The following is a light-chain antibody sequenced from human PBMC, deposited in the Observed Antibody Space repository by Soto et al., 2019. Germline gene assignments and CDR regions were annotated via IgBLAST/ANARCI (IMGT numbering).Light chain of an antibody. CDR2: RNS. CDR1: SCNIGLDYD. V-gene: IGLV1-40*01. Sequence: QSVLTQPPSVSGAPGQRVTISCTGSSCNIGLDYDVHWYQQLPGTSPKLLIFRNSNRPSGVPDRFSGSKSATSASLAITGLQAEDEADYYCQSYDSILSGSVFGTGTKVTVL. CDR3: QSYDSILSGSV. J-gene: IGLJ1*01.